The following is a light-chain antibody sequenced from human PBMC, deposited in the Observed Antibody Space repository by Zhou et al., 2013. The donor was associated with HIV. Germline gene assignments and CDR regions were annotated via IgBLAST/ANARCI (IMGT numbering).Light chain of an antibody. CDR1: QGINNW. Sequence: DIQMTQSPSSVSASVGDRVIITCRASQGINNWLVWYQQKPGKAPKLLIKTASTLQSGVPSRFSGSGSGTDFTLTIGSLRPEDSGSYYCQQSYSVPVTFGGGTKV. J-gene: IGKJ4*01. V-gene: IGKV1-12*01. CDR3: QQSYSVPVT. CDR2: TAS.